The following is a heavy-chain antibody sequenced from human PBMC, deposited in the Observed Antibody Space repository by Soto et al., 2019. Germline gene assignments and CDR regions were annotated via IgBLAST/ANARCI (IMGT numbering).Heavy chain of an antibody. CDR3: AKDSWYFDL. V-gene: IGHV3-74*01. Sequence: LRLSCGASGFIFTNFWMHWVRQVPGKGLVWVSRIDTSGSSTSYADSVKGRITISRDNAKNTVSLQMNSLRAEDTGVYYCAKDSWYFDLWSQGSLVTVSS. D-gene: IGHD6-13*01. J-gene: IGHJ4*02. CDR2: IDTSGSST. CDR1: GFIFTNFW.